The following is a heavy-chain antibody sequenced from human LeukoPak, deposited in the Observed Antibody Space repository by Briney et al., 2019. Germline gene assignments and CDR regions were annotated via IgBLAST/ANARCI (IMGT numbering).Heavy chain of an antibody. Sequence: GASVKVSCKASGYTFTSYYIHWVRQAPGQGLEWMGIVNTSGGATSYAQEFQGRVTMTRDTSTATVYMELSSLRSEDTAVYYCARDVGATYHFDYWGQGTVVTVSS. J-gene: IGHJ4*02. CDR3: ARDVGATYHFDY. CDR1: GYTFTSYY. V-gene: IGHV1-46*01. CDR2: VNTSGGAT. D-gene: IGHD1-26*01.